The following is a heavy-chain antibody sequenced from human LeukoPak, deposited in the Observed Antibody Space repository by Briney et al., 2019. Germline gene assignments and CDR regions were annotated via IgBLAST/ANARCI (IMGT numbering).Heavy chain of an antibody. CDR2: IKQDGSEK. Sequence: GGSLRLSCAASGFTFSSYWMSWVRQAPGKGLEWVANIKQDGSEKYYVDSVKGRFTISRDNAKNSLYLQMNSLRAEDTAVYYCAKDPAEWELGPRGYFDYWGQGTLVTVSS. CDR3: AKDPAEWELGPRGYFDY. D-gene: IGHD1-26*01. CDR1: GFTFSSYW. J-gene: IGHJ4*02. V-gene: IGHV3-7*01.